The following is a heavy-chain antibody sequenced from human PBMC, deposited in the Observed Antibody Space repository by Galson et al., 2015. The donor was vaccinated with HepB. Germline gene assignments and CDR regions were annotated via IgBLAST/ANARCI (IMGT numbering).Heavy chain of an antibody. J-gene: IGHJ4*02. CDR2: ISSYGGTI. CDR1: GFTFSDYY. V-gene: IGHV3-11*01. D-gene: IGHD5-24*01. Sequence: SLRLSCAASGFTFSDYYMSWIRQAPGKGLEWFSYISSYGGTIYYADSVKGRFTISKDNAKNSLYLQLNSLRAEDTAVYYCARLLKRGQNFRDHFDSWGQGTLVTVSS. CDR3: ARLLKRGQNFRDHFDS.